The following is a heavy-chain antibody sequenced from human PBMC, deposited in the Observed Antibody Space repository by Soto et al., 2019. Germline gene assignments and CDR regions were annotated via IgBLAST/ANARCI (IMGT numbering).Heavy chain of an antibody. CDR2: SYYSGST. CDR3: ARESVVVAAPDY. D-gene: IGHD2-15*01. J-gene: IGHJ4*02. Sequence: QVQLQESGPGLVKPSQTLSLTCTVSGGSISSGGYYWSWIRQHPGKGLEWIGYSYYSGSTYYNPSLKSRVTISVDTSKNQFSLKLSSVTAADTAVYYCARESVVVAAPDYWGQGTLVTVSS. CDR1: GGSISSGGYY. V-gene: IGHV4-31*03.